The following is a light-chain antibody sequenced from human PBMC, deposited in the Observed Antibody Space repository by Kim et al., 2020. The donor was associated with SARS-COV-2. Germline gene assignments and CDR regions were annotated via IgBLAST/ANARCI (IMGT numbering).Light chain of an antibody. Sequence: KTVIIACTRISGGIGSNYVQWDHRRPDSAAPIAIYEDNQRPSGVPDRFSGSIDSYSNTASLTISGLKTEDEADYYCQSYDRTNSWVFGGGTKLTVL. J-gene: IGLJ3*02. CDR2: EDN. CDR1: SGGIGSNY. V-gene: IGLV6-57*03. CDR3: QSYDRTNSWV.